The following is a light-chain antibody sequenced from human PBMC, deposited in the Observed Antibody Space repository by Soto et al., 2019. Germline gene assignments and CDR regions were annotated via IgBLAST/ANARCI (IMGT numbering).Light chain of an antibody. Sequence: DLQMTPSPSSLSASVGDRVTITCRASQSITGYLNWYQQKPGKAPKLLIYAASSLQSGVPSRFSGSGSGTDFTLTISSLQRDDFATYFCQQSLGIPYTFGQGTSLETK. CDR1: QSITGY. J-gene: IGKJ2*01. V-gene: IGKV1-39*01. CDR3: QQSLGIPYT. CDR2: AAS.